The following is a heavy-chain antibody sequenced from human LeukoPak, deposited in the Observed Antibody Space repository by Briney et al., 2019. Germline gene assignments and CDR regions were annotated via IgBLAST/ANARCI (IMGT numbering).Heavy chain of an antibody. D-gene: IGHD1-26*01. CDR1: GFTFSNYA. CDR2: ISGSGGST. Sequence: GGSLRLSCAASGFTFSNYAMSWVRQAPGMGLDWFSAISGSGGSTYYADSVKGRFTISRDNSKNTLYLQMNSLRTEDTAVYYCASGATLISVWGQGTTVTVSS. J-gene: IGHJ6*02. V-gene: IGHV3-23*01. CDR3: ASGATLISV.